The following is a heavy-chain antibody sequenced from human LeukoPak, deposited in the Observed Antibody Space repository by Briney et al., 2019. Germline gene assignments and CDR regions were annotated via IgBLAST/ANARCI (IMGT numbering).Heavy chain of an antibody. V-gene: IGHV3-48*03. CDR1: GFTFSSYE. J-gene: IGHJ4*02. CDR3: ARERFGEFYAAFDY. CDR2: ISSSGSTI. Sequence: GGSLRLSCAASGFTFSSYEMNWVRQAPGKGLEWVSYISSSGSTIYYADSVKGRFTISRDNAKNTLYLQMNSLRAEDTAVYYCARERFGEFYAAFDYWGQGTLVTVSS. D-gene: IGHD3-10*01.